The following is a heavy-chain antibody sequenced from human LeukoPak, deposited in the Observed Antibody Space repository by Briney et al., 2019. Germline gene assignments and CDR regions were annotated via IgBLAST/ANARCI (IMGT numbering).Heavy chain of an antibody. CDR3: ARPPTGYCSSAGCHWGS. J-gene: IGHJ4*02. CDR1: GFTFSTHS. V-gene: IGHV3-21*01. D-gene: IGHD2-2*01. CDR2: TSVSSNVI. Sequence: PGGSLRFSCSASGFTFSTHSMYWVRPAPGKGLEWGLSTSVSSNVIPYAESVRGRFTISRDNAKNSLYLQMNSLGARDTAVYYCARPPTGYCSSAGCHWGSGGEGTLLTVS.